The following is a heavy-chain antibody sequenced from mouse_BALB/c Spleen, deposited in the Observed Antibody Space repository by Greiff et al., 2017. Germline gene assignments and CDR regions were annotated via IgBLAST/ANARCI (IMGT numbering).Heavy chain of an antibody. CDR2: IYPGSGST. D-gene: IGHD2-1*01. V-gene: IGHV1S22*01. J-gene: IGHJ3*01. CDR1: GYTFTSYW. Sequence: LQQPGSELVRPGASVKLSCKASGYTFTSYWMHWVKQRHGQGLEWIGNIYPGSGSTNYDEKFKSKGTLTVDTSSSTAYMHLSSLTSEDSAVYYCTTLGGNYDWFAYWGQGTLVTVSA. CDR3: TTLGGNYDWFAY.